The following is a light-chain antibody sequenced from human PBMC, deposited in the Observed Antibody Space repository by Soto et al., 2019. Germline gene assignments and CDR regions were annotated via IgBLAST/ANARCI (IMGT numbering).Light chain of an antibody. J-gene: IGLJ2*01. CDR3: HVWDSSTVV. Sequence: YELTQPLSVSVALGQTARITCGGNNIGSKNVHWYQQKPGQAPVVVIYRDSNRPSGIPERFSGSNSGNTATLSIRRAQAGDEADYYCHVWDSSTVVFGGGTKLTVL. CDR2: RDS. CDR1: NIGSKN. V-gene: IGLV3-9*01.